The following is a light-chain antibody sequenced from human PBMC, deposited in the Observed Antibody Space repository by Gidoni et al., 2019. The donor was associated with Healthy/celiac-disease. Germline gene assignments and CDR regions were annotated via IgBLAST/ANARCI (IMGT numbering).Light chain of an antibody. CDR2: EVS. CDR3: SSYTSSSTLV. Sequence: HSARTQPPFVCGPPGTSVTISCTGTSSDVGIHNRVSWYQQPPGTAPKLMIYEVSNRPSGVPDRFSGSKSGNTASLTISELQAEDEADYYCSSYTSSSTLVFGGGTKLTVL. CDR1: SSDVGIHNR. J-gene: IGLJ2*01. V-gene: IGLV2-18*02.